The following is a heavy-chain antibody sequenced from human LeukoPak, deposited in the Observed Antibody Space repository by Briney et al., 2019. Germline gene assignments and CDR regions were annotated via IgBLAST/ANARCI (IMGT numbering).Heavy chain of an antibody. J-gene: IGHJ4*02. Sequence: ASVKVSCKASGYTFTGYYMHWVRQAPGPGLEWMGRINPNSGGTNYAQKFQGRVTMTRDTSISTAYMELSRLRSNDTAVYYCAGGKLFDFWSGYYPMDDSWGQGTLVTVSS. CDR2: INPNSGGT. D-gene: IGHD3-3*01. V-gene: IGHV1-2*06. CDR1: GYTFTGYY. CDR3: AGGKLFDFWSGYYPMDDS.